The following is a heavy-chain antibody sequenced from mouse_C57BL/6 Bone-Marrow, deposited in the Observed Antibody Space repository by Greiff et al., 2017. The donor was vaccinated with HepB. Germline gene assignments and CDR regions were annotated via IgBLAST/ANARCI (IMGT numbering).Heavy chain of an antibody. CDR1: GFNIKDYY. Sequence: EVQLKESGAELVKPGASVKFSCTASGFNIKDYYMHWVKQSTEQSLEWIGRIYPEDGETKYAPKFQGKSTITADKASNTAYLQLSSLTSEDTAVYYCARYYGSSYGWFFDYWGQGTTLTVSS. D-gene: IGHD1-1*01. CDR3: ARYYGSSYGWFFDY. V-gene: IGHV14-2*01. CDR2: IYPEDGET. J-gene: IGHJ2*01.